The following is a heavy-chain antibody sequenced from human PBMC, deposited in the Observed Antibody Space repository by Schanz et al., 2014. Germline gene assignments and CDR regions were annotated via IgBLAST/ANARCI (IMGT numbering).Heavy chain of an antibody. V-gene: IGHV1-46*02. CDR2: VNPSVRGT. J-gene: IGHJ4*02. CDR1: GYDFHIYA. D-gene: IGHD3-22*01. Sequence: QILLVQPGPEVKKPGASVTVSCKASGYDFHIYAYSWVRQAPGQGLEWMGIVNPSVRGTHFAREFQGRGTVTSDTSTSTVDKELSGLRSEDTAVYYCAGAFDSSGYDFDYWGQGTLVTVSS. CDR3: AGAFDSSGYDFDY.